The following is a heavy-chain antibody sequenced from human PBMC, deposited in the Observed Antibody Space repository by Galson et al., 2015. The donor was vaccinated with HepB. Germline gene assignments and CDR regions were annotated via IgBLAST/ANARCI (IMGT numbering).Heavy chain of an antibody. Sequence: QSGAEVKKPGGSLKISCKGSGYRFTSYWIGWVRQMPGKGLEWMGIIYPGDSDTRYSPSFQGQVTISADKSISTAYLQWSSLKASDTAMYYCARQRTYYYDSSGYYVDAFDIWGQGTMVTVSS. CDR1: GYRFTSYW. CDR3: ARQRTYYYDSSGYYVDAFDI. V-gene: IGHV5-51*01. J-gene: IGHJ3*02. CDR2: IYPGDSDT. D-gene: IGHD3-22*01.